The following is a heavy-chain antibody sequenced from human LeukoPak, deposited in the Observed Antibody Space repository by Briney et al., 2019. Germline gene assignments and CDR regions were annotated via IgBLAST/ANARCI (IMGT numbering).Heavy chain of an antibody. V-gene: IGHV3-43*01. D-gene: IGHD1-26*01. CDR3: AKGGAIREPHDYYYYMDV. Sequence: PGGSLRLSCAASGFTFDDYTMHWVRQAPGKGLEWVSLISWDGGSTYYADSVKGRFTISRDNSKNSLYLQMNSLRTEDTALYYCAKGGAIREPHDYYYYMDVWGKGTTVTVSS. CDR2: ISWDGGST. J-gene: IGHJ6*03. CDR1: GFTFDDYT.